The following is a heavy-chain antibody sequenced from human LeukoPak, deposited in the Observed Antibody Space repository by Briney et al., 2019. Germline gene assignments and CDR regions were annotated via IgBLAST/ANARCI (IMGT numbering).Heavy chain of an antibody. V-gene: IGHV4-34*01. CDR1: GGSFSGYY. D-gene: IGHD2-8*01. Sequence: SETLSLTCAVYGGSFSGYYWSWIRQPPGKGLEWIGEINHSGSTNYNPSLRSRVTISVNTSKNQFSLKLSSVTAADTAVYYCARGSRLTKPYYYYYYMDVWGKGTTVTVSS. CDR2: INHSGST. CDR3: ARGSRLTKPYYYYYYMDV. J-gene: IGHJ6*03.